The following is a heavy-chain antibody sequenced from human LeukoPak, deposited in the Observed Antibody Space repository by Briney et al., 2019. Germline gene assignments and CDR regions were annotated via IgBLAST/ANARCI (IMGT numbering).Heavy chain of an antibody. D-gene: IGHD3-22*01. J-gene: IGHJ6*03. CDR3: ARDLEGPPYYYDSAEYYYYMDV. CDR1: GDSISSYY. Sequence: SETLSLTCTVSGDSISSYYWSWIRQPPGKGLEWIGYIYTSGGTNYIPSLKGRVTISIDTSKNQFSLKLSSVTAADTAVYYCARDLEGPPYYYDSAEYYYYMDVWGKGTTVTVSS. V-gene: IGHV4-4*09. CDR2: IYTSGGT.